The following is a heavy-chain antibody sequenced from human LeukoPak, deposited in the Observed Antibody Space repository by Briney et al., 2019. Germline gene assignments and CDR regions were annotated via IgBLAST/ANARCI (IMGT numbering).Heavy chain of an antibody. CDR1: GXTFSSYA. J-gene: IGHJ4*02. V-gene: IGHV3-23*01. CDR3: ARAVQIYKKDY. D-gene: IGHD1-1*01. CDR2: ISGSGGST. Sequence: QPGGSLRLSFAASGXTFSSYAMSWVRQAPGKGLEWVSAISGSGGSTYYADSVKGRFTISRDNSKNTLYLQMNSLRAEDTAVYYCARAVQIYKKDYWGQGTLVTVSS.